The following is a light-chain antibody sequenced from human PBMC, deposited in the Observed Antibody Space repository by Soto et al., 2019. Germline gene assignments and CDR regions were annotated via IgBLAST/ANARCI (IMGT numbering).Light chain of an antibody. Sequence: EIVLTQSPATLSLSPGERATLSCRASQNINSYLAWYQQKPGQAPRLLVYDASNRATGIPARFSGSGSGTDFTLTVTSLEPEDVAVYYCQQRRNWPLTFGGGTKVEI. V-gene: IGKV3-11*01. CDR1: QNINSY. J-gene: IGKJ4*01. CDR2: DAS. CDR3: QQRRNWPLT.